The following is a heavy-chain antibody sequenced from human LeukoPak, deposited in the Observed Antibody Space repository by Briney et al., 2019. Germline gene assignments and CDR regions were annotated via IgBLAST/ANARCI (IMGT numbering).Heavy chain of an antibody. Sequence: PSETLSLTCAVYGGSFSGYYWSWIRQPPGKGLEWIGEINHSGSTNYNPSLKSRVTISVDTSKNQFSLKLSSVTAADTAVYYCARVTYCSSTSCYGDYFDYWGQGTLVTVSS. CDR1: GGSFSGYY. D-gene: IGHD2-2*01. CDR2: INHSGST. V-gene: IGHV4-34*01. J-gene: IGHJ4*02. CDR3: ARVTYCSSTSCYGDYFDY.